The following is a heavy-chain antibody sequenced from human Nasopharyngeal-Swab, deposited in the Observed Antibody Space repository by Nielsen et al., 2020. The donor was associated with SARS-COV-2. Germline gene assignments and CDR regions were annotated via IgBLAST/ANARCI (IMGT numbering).Heavy chain of an antibody. CDR3: ARDPTPAVDSSSSLDYYYGMDV. CDR1: GYTLTELS. Sequence: ASVKVSCKVSGYTLTELSMHWVRQAPGKGLEWMGGFDPEDGETIYAQKFQGRVTMTEDTSTSTVYMELSSLRSEDTAVYYCARDPTPAVDSSSSLDYYYGMDVWGQGTTVTVSS. CDR2: FDPEDGET. J-gene: IGHJ6*02. D-gene: IGHD6-6*01. V-gene: IGHV1-24*01.